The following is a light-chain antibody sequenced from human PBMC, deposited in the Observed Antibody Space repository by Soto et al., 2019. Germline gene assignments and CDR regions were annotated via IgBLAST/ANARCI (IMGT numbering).Light chain of an antibody. V-gene: IGLV1-47*02. Sequence: QPALTQPPSSYGAPGQMVTISCSGRSANIGNNYVCWYQQLPGTAPKLLIYSNNQRPSGVPDRFSGSKSGTSASLAISGLRSEDEADYYCVSWDDSLSGLVFGTGNKVTVL. CDR3: VSWDDSLSGLV. J-gene: IGLJ1*01. CDR1: SANIGNNY. CDR2: SNN.